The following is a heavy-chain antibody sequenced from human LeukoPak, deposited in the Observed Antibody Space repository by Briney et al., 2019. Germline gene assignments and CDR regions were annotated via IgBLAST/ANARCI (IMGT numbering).Heavy chain of an antibody. CDR1: GGSITNYY. J-gene: IGHJ3*02. D-gene: IGHD6-13*01. CDR2: IFYSGSP. Sequence: SETLSLTCTVSGGSITNYYWSWIRQPPGKGLEWIAYIFYSGSPNYHPSLKSRVTISVDTSKNQFSLKLSSVTAADTAVYYCARVHSSSWYNRAFDIWGQGTMVTVSS. V-gene: IGHV4-59*01. CDR3: ARVHSSSWYNRAFDI.